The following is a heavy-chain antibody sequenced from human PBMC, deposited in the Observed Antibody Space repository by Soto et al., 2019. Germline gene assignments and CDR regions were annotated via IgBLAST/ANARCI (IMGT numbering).Heavy chain of an antibody. CDR3: AGEGRGPPLYNSGMDA. D-gene: IGHD3-10*01. CDR2: INGANGNT. J-gene: IGHJ6*02. Sequence: QVQLVQSGAEVKKPGASVKVSCKGSGYIFTTYGIHWVRQAPGQRLEWMGWINGANGNTKYAQKFQGSVTITRDTSAKTAYTEFSTLRPADTAVYYCAGEGRGPPLYNSGMDAWGRGTTVTVSS. CDR1: GYIFTTYG. V-gene: IGHV1-3*01.